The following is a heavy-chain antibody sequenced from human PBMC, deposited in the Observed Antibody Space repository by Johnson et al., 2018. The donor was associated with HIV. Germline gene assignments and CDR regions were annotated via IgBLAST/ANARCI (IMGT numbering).Heavy chain of an antibody. CDR3: AKDNIPYCSSTSCPASAFDI. Sequence: VHLVESGGGLVQPGGSLRLSCAASGFTFSNYWMTWVRQAPGKGLEWVSGISWNSGSIGYADSVKGRFTISRDNAKNSLYLQMNSLRAEDTALYYCAKDNIPYCSSTSCPASAFDIWGQGTMVTVSS. V-gene: IGHV3-9*01. J-gene: IGHJ3*02. CDR2: ISWNSGSI. CDR1: GFTFSNYW. D-gene: IGHD2-2*01.